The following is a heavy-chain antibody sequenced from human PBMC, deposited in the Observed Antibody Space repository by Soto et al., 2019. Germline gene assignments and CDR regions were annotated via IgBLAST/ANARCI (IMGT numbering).Heavy chain of an antibody. CDR1: GYTFTTSG. D-gene: IGHD1-7*01. Sequence: QVLLVQSGGEVKKPGASVKVSCKASGYTFTTSGVSWVRQAPGQGLEWMGWVSGYNGNTKYEEKFQDRVTMTTDTSTSTAYLELRSLRPDDTAVYYCARAGELPYYYYGMDVWGQGTTVIVSS. V-gene: IGHV1-18*01. CDR2: VSGYNGNT. CDR3: ARAGELPYYYYGMDV. J-gene: IGHJ6*02.